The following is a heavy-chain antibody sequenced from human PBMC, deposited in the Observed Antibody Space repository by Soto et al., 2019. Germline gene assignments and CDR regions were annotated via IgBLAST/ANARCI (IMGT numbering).Heavy chain of an antibody. D-gene: IGHD3-10*01. CDR3: ARGDLLLWFGELLRPGPGFDY. V-gene: IGHV4-31*03. CDR2: IYYSGST. CDR1: GGSISSGGYY. J-gene: IGHJ4*02. Sequence: QVQLQESGPGLVKPSQTLSLTCTVSGGSISSGGYYWSWIRQHPGKGLEWIGYIYYSGSTYYNPSLKSRVTISVDTSKNQFSLKLSSVTAADTAVYYCARGDLLLWFGELLRPGPGFDYWGQGTLVTVSS.